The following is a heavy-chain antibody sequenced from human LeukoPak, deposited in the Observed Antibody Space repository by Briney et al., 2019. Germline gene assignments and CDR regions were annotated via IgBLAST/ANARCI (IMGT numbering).Heavy chain of an antibody. CDR3: ARDPDTAMALYYFDY. J-gene: IGHJ4*02. V-gene: IGHV3-30*04. Sequence: GGSLRLSCAASGFTVSSYVMHWVRQAPGKGLEWVAVISYDGSNKYYADSVKGRFTISRDNSKNTLYLQMNSLRAEDTAVYYCARDPDTAMALYYFDYWGQGTLVTVSS. D-gene: IGHD5-18*01. CDR1: GFTVSSYV. CDR2: ISYDGSNK.